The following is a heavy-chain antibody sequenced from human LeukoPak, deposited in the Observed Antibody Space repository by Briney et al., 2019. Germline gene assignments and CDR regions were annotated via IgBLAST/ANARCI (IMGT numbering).Heavy chain of an antibody. J-gene: IGHJ4*02. D-gene: IGHD5-12*01. CDR1: GFTFSSYA. CDR2: ISSTGGTT. V-gene: IGHV3-23*01. Sequence: GGSLRLSCAASGFTFSSYAMSWVRQAPGKGLEWVSGISSTGGTTYYADSVKGRFTISRDNSKNTMYLQMNSLRAEDTAVYYCAKDRPTWPIDYWGQGTLVTVSS. CDR3: AKDRPTWPIDY.